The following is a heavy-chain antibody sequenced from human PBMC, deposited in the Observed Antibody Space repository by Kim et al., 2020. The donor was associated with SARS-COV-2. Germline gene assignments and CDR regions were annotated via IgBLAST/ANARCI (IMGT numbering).Heavy chain of an antibody. CDR2: INSDGSIT. J-gene: IGHJ3*02. V-gene: IGHV3-74*03. CDR1: GFTFSSYW. CDR3: ARDPRNDFDM. Sequence: GGSLRLSCTASGFTFSSYWMHWVRHAPGEGLVWVSGINSDGSITTYADSVKGRFIISRDNAKNTLYLQMNSLRGEDTAVYYCARDPRNDFDMCGQGTMVTVSS.